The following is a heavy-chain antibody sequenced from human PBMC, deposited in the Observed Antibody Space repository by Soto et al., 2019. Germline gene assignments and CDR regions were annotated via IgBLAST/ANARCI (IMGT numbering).Heavy chain of an antibody. CDR3: ARGHYSSYGGYFDY. CDR1: GYSFTGYY. CDR2: INPNSGGT. J-gene: IGHJ4*02. V-gene: IGHV1-2*02. D-gene: IGHD4-4*01. Sequence: ASVKVSCKASGYSFTGYYMHWVRQAPGQGLEWMGWINPNSGGTNYPQKFQGRVTMTRDTLISTAYMEQSRLRSDDMAVYYCARGHYSSYGGYFDYWGQGTLVTVSS.